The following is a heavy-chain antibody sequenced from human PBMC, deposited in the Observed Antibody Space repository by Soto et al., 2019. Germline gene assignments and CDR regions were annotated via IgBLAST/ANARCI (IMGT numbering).Heavy chain of an antibody. V-gene: IGHV3-33*03. CDR3: VKESTPPFFDS. J-gene: IGHJ4*02. D-gene: IGHD2-15*01. CDR1: GFTLNNYG. CDR2: MWYDGLRQ. Sequence: EGSLRLSCVVSGFTLNNYGVHWVRQAPGKGLEWVALMWYDGLRQTYLDSVRGRFTVSRDSSTNTIYLQMNSLRVEDTGNYFCVKESTPPFFDSWGQGTPVTVSS.